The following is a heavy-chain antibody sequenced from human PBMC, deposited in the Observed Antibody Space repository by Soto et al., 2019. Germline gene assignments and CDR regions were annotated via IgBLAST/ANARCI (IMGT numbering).Heavy chain of an antibody. CDR1: GYSFTTYW. CDR2: IDPSDSYT. V-gene: IGHV5-10-1*01. J-gene: IGHJ4*02. Sequence: PGESLTLSCKGSGYSFTTYWISWVRQMPGKGLEWMGRIDPSDSYTNYSPSFQDHVTISADQSISTAYLQWSSLMASDTAMYYCATLPKPGISVAGTQDYWGQGTLVTVS. D-gene: IGHD6-19*01. CDR3: ATLPKPGISVAGTQDY.